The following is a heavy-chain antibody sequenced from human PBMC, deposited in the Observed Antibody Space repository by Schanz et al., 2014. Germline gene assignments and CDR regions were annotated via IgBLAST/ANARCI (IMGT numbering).Heavy chain of an antibody. J-gene: IGHJ3*01. Sequence: EVQLVQSGGGLVQPGGSLRLSCAASGFTFSSYWMHWVRQDPGKGLVWVARINSVGSNTDYADSVTGRFTISRDNAKNTLYLQMNTLRAEDTADDYCARKMKLGVYGDKGHDSLDVWGQGTMVTVSS. CDR2: INSVGSNT. CDR3: ARKMKLGVYGDKGHDSLDV. CDR1: GFTFSSYW. V-gene: IGHV3-74*01. D-gene: IGHD4-17*01.